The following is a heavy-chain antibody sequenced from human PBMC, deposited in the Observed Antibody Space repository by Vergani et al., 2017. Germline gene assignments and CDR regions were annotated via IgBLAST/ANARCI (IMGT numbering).Heavy chain of an antibody. CDR2: ISSSGSTI. CDR3: ARIEWDPGAFDY. V-gene: IGHV3-48*03. D-gene: IGHD5-12*01. J-gene: IGHJ4*02. CDR1: GFTFSNYE. Sequence: EVQLVESGGGLVQPGGSLRLSCAASGFTFSNYEMNWVRQAPGKGLEWVSYISSSGSTIYYADSVKGRFTISRDNAKHSLYLQMNSLRAEDTAVYYCARIEWDPGAFDYWGQGTLVTGSS.